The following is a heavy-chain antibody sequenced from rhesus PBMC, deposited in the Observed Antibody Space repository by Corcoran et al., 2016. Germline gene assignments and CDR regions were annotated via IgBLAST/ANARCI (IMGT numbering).Heavy chain of an antibody. CDR3: AKDPCSSTYCSSGAFDF. V-gene: IGHV3S25*01. Sequence: EVQLVESGGGLAKPGGSLRLSCAASGFTFSSYWMNWVRQAPGKGLEWVSAINSGGGSTYYAESGKGRFTIARDNAKNTLYLQMNSLRAEDTAVYYCAKDPCSSTYCSSGAFDFWGQGLRVTVSS. CDR2: INSGGGST. CDR1: GFTFSSYW. J-gene: IGHJ3*01. D-gene: IGHD2-15*01.